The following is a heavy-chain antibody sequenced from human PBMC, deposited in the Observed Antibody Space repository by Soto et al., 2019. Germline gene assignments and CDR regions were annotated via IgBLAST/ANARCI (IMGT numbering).Heavy chain of an antibody. D-gene: IGHD3-10*01. J-gene: IGHJ4*02. V-gene: IGHV3-30-3*01. CDR2: ISYDGSNK. CDR3: ARASQVVRYYFDY. Sequence: QVQLVESGGGVVQPGRSLRLSCAASGFTFSSYAMHWVRQAPGKGLEWVAVISYDGSNKYYADSVKGRFTISRDNSKNTLYLQMNSLRAEDTAVYYCARASQVVRYYFDYWGQGTLVTVSS. CDR1: GFTFSSYA.